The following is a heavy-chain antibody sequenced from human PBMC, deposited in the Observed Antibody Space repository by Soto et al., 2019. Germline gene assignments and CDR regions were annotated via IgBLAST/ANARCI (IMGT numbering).Heavy chain of an antibody. Sequence: PSETLPLTYAVYGGTFSGYYWSWIRQPPGKGLEWIGEINHSGSTNYNPSLKSRVTISVDTSKNQFSLKLSSVTAADTAVYYCARGPSWGRRHYYGSGIRKLNYGMDVWGQGTTVTVSS. J-gene: IGHJ6*02. CDR2: INHSGST. CDR3: ARGPSWGRRHYYGSGIRKLNYGMDV. D-gene: IGHD3-10*01. V-gene: IGHV4-34*01. CDR1: GGTFSGYY.